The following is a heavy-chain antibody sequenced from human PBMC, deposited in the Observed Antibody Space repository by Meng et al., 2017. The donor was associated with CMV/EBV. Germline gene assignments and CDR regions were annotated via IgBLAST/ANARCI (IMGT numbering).Heavy chain of an antibody. J-gene: IGHJ6*02. Sequence: GESLKISCAASGFTFSSYSMNWVRQAPGKGLEWVSSISSSSSYIYYADSVKCRFTISRDNAKNSLYLQMNSLRAEDTAVYYCARDGLECSSTSCDYYYYYGMDVWGQGTTVTVSS. CDR1: GFTFSSYS. V-gene: IGHV3-21*01. CDR2: ISSSSSYI. D-gene: IGHD2-2*01. CDR3: ARDGLECSSTSCDYYYYYGMDV.